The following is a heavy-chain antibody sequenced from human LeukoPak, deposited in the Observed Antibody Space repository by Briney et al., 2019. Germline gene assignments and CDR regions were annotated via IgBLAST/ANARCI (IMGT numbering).Heavy chain of an antibody. Sequence: GGSLRLSCAASGFTFSSYAMSWVRQAPGKGLEWVSAISGSGGSTYYADSVKGRFTISRDNSKNTLYLQMNSLRAEDTAVYYCAKEAGIAAAATLWYYYYYGMDVWGQGTTVTVSS. CDR1: GFTFSSYA. CDR2: ISGSGGST. V-gene: IGHV3-23*01. CDR3: AKEAGIAAAATLWYYYYYGMDV. J-gene: IGHJ6*02. D-gene: IGHD6-13*01.